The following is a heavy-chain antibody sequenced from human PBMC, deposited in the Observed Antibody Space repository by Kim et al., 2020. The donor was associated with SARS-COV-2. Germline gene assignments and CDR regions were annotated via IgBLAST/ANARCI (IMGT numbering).Heavy chain of an antibody. Sequence: GGSLRLSCAASGFTFSSYWMSWVRQAPGKGLEWVANIKQDGSEKYYVDSVKGRFTISRDNAKNSLYLQMNSLRAEDTAVYYCARDSIAAAGTFYYYGMDVGGEGTAVTVSS. V-gene: IGHV3-7*01. CDR3: ARDSIAAAGTFYYYGMDV. CDR1: GFTFSSYW. CDR2: IKQDGSEK. D-gene: IGHD6-13*01. J-gene: IGHJ6*04.